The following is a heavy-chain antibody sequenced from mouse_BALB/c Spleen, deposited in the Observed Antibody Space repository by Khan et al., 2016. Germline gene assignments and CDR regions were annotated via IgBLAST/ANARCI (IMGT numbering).Heavy chain of an antibody. D-gene: IGHD2-1*01. CDR3: ARGGNYYFDY. CDR2: ISSGGST. J-gene: IGHJ2*01. Sequence: EVELVESGGGLVKPGGSLKLSCAASGFTFSSYAMSWVRQTTEKRLEWVASISSGGSTYYPERVKGRFTISRDNARNILYLQMSRLRSEDTAMYYCARGGNYYFDYWGQGTTLTVSS. V-gene: IGHV5-6-5*01. CDR1: GFTFSSYA.